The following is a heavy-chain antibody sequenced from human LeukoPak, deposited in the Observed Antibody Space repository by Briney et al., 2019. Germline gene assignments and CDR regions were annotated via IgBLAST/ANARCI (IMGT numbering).Heavy chain of an antibody. Sequence: RGSLRLSCAASGFTFSSHGMHWVRQAPGKGLEWVAVIGYDGNNKYYEDSVKGRFTISRDTSKNTLYLQMNSVRAEDTAVYYCAKDRGGCSSTSCYYFDYWGQGTLVTVSS. J-gene: IGHJ4*02. CDR2: IGYDGNNK. D-gene: IGHD2-2*01. CDR3: AKDRGGCSSTSCYYFDY. V-gene: IGHV3-33*06. CDR1: GFTFSSHG.